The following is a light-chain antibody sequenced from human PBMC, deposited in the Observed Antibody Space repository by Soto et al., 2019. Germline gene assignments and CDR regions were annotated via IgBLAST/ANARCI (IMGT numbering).Light chain of an antibody. V-gene: IGKV3-11*01. J-gene: IGKJ1*01. CDR1: QNIRTF. Sequence: EVVLTQSPATLSLSPGERATLSCRASQNIRTFLDWYQQKPGQAPRLLIYGASNMANGIPARFSGSGSGTDFTLTSRSLESADFAVYYCQQHSHWPPWTCGQGTRVEI. CDR3: QQHSHWPPWT. CDR2: GAS.